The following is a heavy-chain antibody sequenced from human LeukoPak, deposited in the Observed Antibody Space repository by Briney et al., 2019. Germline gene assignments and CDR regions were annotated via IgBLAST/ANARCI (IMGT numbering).Heavy chain of an antibody. Sequence: SETLSLTCTVSGGSISSSSYHWGWIRQPPGKGLEWIGYIYYTGTTNYNPSLKSRLTISVDTSKNQFSLNLSSVTSADTAVYYCAREGWGYYFDFWGQGTLVTVSS. J-gene: IGHJ4*02. CDR2: IYYTGTT. D-gene: IGHD7-27*01. CDR1: GGSISSSSYH. V-gene: IGHV4-61*01. CDR3: AREGWGYYFDF.